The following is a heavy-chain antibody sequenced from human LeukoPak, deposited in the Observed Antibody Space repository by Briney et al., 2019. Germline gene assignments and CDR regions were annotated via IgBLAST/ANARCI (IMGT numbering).Heavy chain of an antibody. CDR3: ARERGGSAFDI. CDR1: GFTFSSYW. J-gene: IGHJ3*02. V-gene: IGHV3-7*01. D-gene: IGHD3-10*01. CDR2: IKQDGSEK. Sequence: GGSLRLSWAASGFTFSSYWMSWVRQAPGKGLEWVANIKQDGSEKYYVDSVKGRFTISRDNAKNSLYLQMNSLRAEDTAVYYCARERGGSAFDIWGQGTMVTVSS.